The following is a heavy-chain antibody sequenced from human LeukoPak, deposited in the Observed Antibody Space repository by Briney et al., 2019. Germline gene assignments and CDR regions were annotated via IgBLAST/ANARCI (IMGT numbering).Heavy chain of an antibody. V-gene: IGHV4-59*08. CDR1: GDSISSYY. J-gene: IGHJ4*02. CDR2: IYYSGRS. CDR3: AIHWGGYGSFDD. D-gene: IGHD2-15*01. Sequence: SETLCLTCTVSGDSISSYYWTWIRQPPGKGLDWIGCIYYSGRSNYNPSLKSRVTISVDTSKNQFSLKLSSVTAADTAMYYCAIHWGGYGSFDDWGPGTLVTVSS.